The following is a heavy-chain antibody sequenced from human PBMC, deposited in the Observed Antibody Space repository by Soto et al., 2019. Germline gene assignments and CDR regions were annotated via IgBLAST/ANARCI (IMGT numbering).Heavy chain of an antibody. V-gene: IGHV3-7*05. J-gene: IGHJ6*02. D-gene: IGHD6-13*01. Sequence: EVQLVESGGGLVQPGGSLRLSCAASGFTFSSYWMSWVRQAPGKGLEWVANIKQDGSEKYYVDSVKGRFTISRDNAKNSLYLQMNSRRAEDTAVYYCARDSLIAAAGTYTDYYYYGMDVWGQGTTVTVSS. CDR3: ARDSLIAAAGTYTDYYYYGMDV. CDR1: GFTFSSYW. CDR2: IKQDGSEK.